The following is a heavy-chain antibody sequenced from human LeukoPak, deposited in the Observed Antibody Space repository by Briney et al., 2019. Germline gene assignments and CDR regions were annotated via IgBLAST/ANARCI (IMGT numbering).Heavy chain of an antibody. D-gene: IGHD2-2*02. J-gene: IGHJ4*02. CDR1: GYTFTSYA. CDR2: INTNTGNP. CDR3: ARDPIPKGGGYYFDY. V-gene: IGHV7-4-1*02. Sequence: ASVKVSCKASGYTFTSYAMNWVRQAPGQGLEWMGWINTNTGNPTYAQGFTGRFVFSLDTSVSTAYLQMNSLRAEDTAVYYCARDPIPKGGGYYFDYWGQGTLVTVSS.